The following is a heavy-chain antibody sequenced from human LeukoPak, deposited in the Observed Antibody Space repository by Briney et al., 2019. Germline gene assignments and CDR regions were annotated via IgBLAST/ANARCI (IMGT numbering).Heavy chain of an antibody. D-gene: IGHD1-26*01. CDR2: IYPGDSDT. J-gene: IGHJ4*02. Sequence: GEPLKISCKGSGYSFTTYWIAWVRQMPGKGLEWMGVIYPGDSDTRYSPSFQGQVTLSADKSISTAYLQWSSLKASDTAIYYCARALVGAATLSYWGQGTRVTVSS. V-gene: IGHV5-51*01. CDR1: GYSFTTYW. CDR3: ARALVGAATLSY.